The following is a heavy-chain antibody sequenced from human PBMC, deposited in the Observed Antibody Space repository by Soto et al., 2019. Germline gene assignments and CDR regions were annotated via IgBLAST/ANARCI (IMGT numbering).Heavy chain of an antibody. J-gene: IGHJ5*02. V-gene: IGHV4-4*07. CDR3: ARGDSSSWYPSWFDP. CDR1: GGAISSYC. D-gene: IGHD6-13*01. Sequence: XESLGRTSTVSGGAISSYCWNAIAQPAGKGLEWIGRIYTSGSTNYNPSLKSRVTMSVDTSKNQFSLKLSSVTAADTAVYYCARGDSSSWYPSWFDPWGQGTLVTVSS. CDR2: IYTSGST.